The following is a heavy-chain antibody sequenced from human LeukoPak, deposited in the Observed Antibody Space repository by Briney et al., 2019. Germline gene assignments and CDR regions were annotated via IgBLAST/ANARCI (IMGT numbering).Heavy chain of an antibody. CDR3: AKEGRYCSSTSCYGFDC. CDR1: GGSFSGYY. J-gene: IGHJ4*02. CDR2: ISGSGDST. Sequence: ETLSLACAVYGGSFSGYYWSWIRQPPGKGLEWVSAISGSGDSTYYADSVKGRFTISRDNSKNTLYLQMNSLRAEDTAIYYCAKEGRYCSSTSCYGFDCWGQGTLVTVSS. V-gene: IGHV3-23*01. D-gene: IGHD2-2*01.